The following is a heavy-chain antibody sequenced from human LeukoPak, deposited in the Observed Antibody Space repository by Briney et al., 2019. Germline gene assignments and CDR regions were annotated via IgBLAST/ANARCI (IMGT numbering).Heavy chain of an antibody. J-gene: IGHJ4*02. D-gene: IGHD3-9*01. V-gene: IGHV5-10-1*01. CDR1: GYRFTSYW. CDR2: IDPSDSDT. Sequence: GESLKISCKASGYRFTSYWISWVRQMPGKGLEWMGTIDPSDSDTNYSPSFQGHVTISADKSISTAYLQWTSLKASDTAMYYCARPLEYYDVLTGHYSYYFNFWGQGTLVTVSS. CDR3: ARPLEYYDVLTGHYSYYFNF.